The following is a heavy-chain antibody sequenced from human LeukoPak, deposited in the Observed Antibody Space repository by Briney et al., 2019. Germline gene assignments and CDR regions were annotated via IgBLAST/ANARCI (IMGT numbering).Heavy chain of an antibody. V-gene: IGHV3-48*03. CDR1: GFTFSSYE. Sequence: GGSLRLSCADSGFTFSSYEKNWVRQAPGKGLEWVSYISSSGSTIYYADSVKGRFTISRDNAKNSLYLQMNSLRAEDTAVYYCARAGDTMVRGYRTYYFDYWGQGTLVTVSS. J-gene: IGHJ4*02. CDR2: ISSSGSTI. D-gene: IGHD3-10*01. CDR3: ARAGDTMVRGYRTYYFDY.